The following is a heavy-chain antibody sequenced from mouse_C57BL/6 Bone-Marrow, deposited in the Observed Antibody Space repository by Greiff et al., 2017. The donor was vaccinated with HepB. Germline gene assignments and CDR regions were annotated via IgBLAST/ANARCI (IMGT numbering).Heavy chain of an antibody. CDR3: GRLSGSSFHYYAMDY. Sequence: VQLQQPGAELVKPGASVKLSCKASGYTFTSYWMHWVKQRPGRGLEWLGRIDPNSGGTKYNEKFKSKATLTVDKPSSTAYMQLSSLTSEDSAVYYCGRLSGSSFHYYAMDYWGQGTSVTVSS. D-gene: IGHD1-1*01. CDR2: IDPNSGGT. J-gene: IGHJ4*01. CDR1: GYTFTSYW. V-gene: IGHV1-72*01.